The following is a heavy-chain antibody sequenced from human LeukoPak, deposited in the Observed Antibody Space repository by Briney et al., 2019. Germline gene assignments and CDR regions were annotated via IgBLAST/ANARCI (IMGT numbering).Heavy chain of an antibody. J-gene: IGHJ3*02. CDR3: ARGGGAEAFDI. CDR1: GFTVSSNY. D-gene: IGHD2-21*01. CDR2: IYSGGST. Sequence: GGSLRLSCAASGFTVSSNYMSWVRQAPGKGLEWVSVIYSGGSTNYADSVKGGFTISRDNSKNTLYLQMNSLRVEDTAVYYCARGGGAEAFDIWGQGPMVSVSS. V-gene: IGHV3-66*01.